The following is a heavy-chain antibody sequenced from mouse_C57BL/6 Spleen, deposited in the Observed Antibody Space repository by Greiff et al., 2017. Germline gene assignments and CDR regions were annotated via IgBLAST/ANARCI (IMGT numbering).Heavy chain of an antibody. D-gene: IGHD2-4*01. Sequence: QVQLKQSGPGLVQPSQSLSITCTVSGFSLTSYGVHWVRQSPGKGLAWLGVIWSGGSTDYNAAFISRLSISKDNSKRQVFFKMNSLQADDTAIYYCARNRDYDYDYWYFDVCGTGTTVTVSS. CDR3: ARNRDYDYDYWYFDV. CDR1: GFSLTSYG. CDR2: IWSGGST. J-gene: IGHJ1*03. V-gene: IGHV2-2*01.